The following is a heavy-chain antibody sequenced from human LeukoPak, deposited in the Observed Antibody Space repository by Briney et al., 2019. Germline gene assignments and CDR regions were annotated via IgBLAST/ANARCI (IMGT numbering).Heavy chain of an antibody. J-gene: IGHJ4*02. CDR2: IDPSSGNT. CDR3: ARGVVIIPAAVPPYFDF. Sequence: ASVKVSCKTSGYSFTGYYIHWVRQVPGQGLKWVGWIDPSSGNTKYGQKFQGSVTMTTDTSITAAFMELSSLGSGDTAVYYCARGVVIIPAAVPPYFDFWGQGSLVTVSS. V-gene: IGHV1-2*02. CDR1: GYSFTGYY. D-gene: IGHD2-2*01.